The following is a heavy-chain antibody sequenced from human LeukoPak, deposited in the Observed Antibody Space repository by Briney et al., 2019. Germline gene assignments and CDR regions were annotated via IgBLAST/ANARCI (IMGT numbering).Heavy chain of an antibody. J-gene: IGHJ4*02. CDR3: AKGKKGVGSTSPYYFDY. Sequence: GRSLRLSCAASGFTFDDYAMHWVRQAPGKGLEWVSGISWNSGSIGFADSVKGRFTISRDNAKNSLYLQMNSPRAEGTALYYCAKGKKGVGSTSPYYFDYWGQGTLVTVSS. CDR2: ISWNSGSI. D-gene: IGHD2-2*01. CDR1: GFTFDDYA. V-gene: IGHV3-9*01.